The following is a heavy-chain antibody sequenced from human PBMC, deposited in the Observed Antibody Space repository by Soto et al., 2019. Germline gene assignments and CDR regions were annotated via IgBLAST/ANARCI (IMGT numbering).Heavy chain of an antibody. CDR3: ARGITYYYGSGSYWPYYYGMDV. CDR1: CGSFSGYY. J-gene: IGHJ6*02. CDR2: INHSGST. V-gene: IGHV4-34*01. D-gene: IGHD3-10*01. Sequence: SETLSLTCAVYCGSFSGYYWSWIRQPPGKGLEWIGEINHSGSTNYNPSLKSRVTISVDTSKNQFSLKLSSVTAADTAVYYCARGITYYYGSGSYWPYYYGMDVWGQGTTVT.